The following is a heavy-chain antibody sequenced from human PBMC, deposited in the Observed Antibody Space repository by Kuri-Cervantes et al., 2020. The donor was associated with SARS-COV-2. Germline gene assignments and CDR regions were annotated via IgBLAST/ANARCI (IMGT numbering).Heavy chain of an antibody. J-gene: IGHJ6*02. V-gene: IGHV1-69*13. Sequence: SVKVSCKASGGTFSSYAISWVRQAPGQGLEWMGGIIPIFGTANYAQKFQGRVTITADESTSTAYMELNSLRSEDTAVYYCARSIAAPYGDYYYYYGMDVWGQGTTVTVSS. CDR1: GGTFSSYA. CDR2: IIPIFGTA. D-gene: IGHD6-6*01. CDR3: ARSIAAPYGDYYYYYGMDV.